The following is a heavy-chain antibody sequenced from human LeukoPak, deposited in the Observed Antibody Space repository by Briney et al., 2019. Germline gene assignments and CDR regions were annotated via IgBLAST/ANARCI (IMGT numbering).Heavy chain of an antibody. D-gene: IGHD6-13*01. Sequence: GASLTLSCAASGFTSIIYWMSWVRQAPGKGLECVANIKQDVREKYYMDSVKGRFTISRDNAKNSLFLQMNGLGAEDTAVYYYARGYSSSWDNRFDYWGQGTLVTVSS. V-gene: IGHV3-7*01. CDR3: ARGYSSSWDNRFDY. J-gene: IGHJ4*02. CDR1: GFTSIIYW. CDR2: IKQDVREK.